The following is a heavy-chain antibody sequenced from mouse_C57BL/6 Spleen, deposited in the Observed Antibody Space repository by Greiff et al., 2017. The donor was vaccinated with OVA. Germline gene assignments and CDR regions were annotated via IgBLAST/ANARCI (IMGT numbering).Heavy chain of an antibody. CDR2: IYPGNSDT. V-gene: IGHV1-5*01. J-gene: IGHJ1*03. D-gene: IGHD1-1*01. Sequence: EVQLQQSGTVLARPGASVKMSCKTSGYTFTSYWMHWVKQRPGQGLEWIGAIYPGNSDTSYNQKFKGKAKLTAVTSASTAYMELSSLTNEDSAVYYCTRDTTVVAEDWYFDVWGTGTTVTVSS. CDR3: TRDTTVVAEDWYFDV. CDR1: GYTFTSYW.